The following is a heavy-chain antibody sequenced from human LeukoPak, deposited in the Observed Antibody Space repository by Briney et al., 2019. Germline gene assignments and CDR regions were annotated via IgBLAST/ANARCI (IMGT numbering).Heavy chain of an antibody. CDR3: ARDDDSSGRGDAFDI. CDR1: GFTFSSYS. Sequence: PGGSLRLSCAASGFTFSSYSMNWVRQAPGKGLEWVSSISGSSSYIYYADSVKGRFTISRDNAKNSLYLQMNSLRAEDTAVYYCARDDDSSGRGDAFDIWGQGTMVTVSS. V-gene: IGHV3-21*01. D-gene: IGHD3-22*01. J-gene: IGHJ3*02. CDR2: ISGSSSYI.